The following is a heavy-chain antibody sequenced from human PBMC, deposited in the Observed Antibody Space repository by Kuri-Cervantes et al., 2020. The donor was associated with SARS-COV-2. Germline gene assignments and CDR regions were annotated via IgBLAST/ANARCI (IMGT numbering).Heavy chain of an antibody. CDR3: AKGIAVATGYFDY. CDR1: GFTFSSYG. J-gene: IGHJ4*02. V-gene: IGHV3-30*02. D-gene: IGHD6-19*01. CDR2: IRYDGSNK. Sequence: SCAASGFTFSSYGMHWVRQAPGKGLEWVAFIRYDGSNKYYADSVKGRFTISRDNSKNTLYLQMNSLRAEDTAVYYCAKGIAVATGYFDYWGQGTLVTVSS.